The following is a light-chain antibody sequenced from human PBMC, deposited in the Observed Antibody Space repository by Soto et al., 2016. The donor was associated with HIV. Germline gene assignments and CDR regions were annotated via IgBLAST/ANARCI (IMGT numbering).Light chain of an antibody. CDR3: QVWDRSNDHVV. Sequence: SYELTQPPSVSVSPGQTARITCSGDALPKQYAYWYQQKPGLAPVLVIYKDTERPSGIPERFSGSNSGNTATLTISRVEAGDEADYYCQVWDRSNDHVVFGGGTQLTVL. CDR1: ALPKQY. V-gene: IGLV3-25*02. J-gene: IGLJ2*01. CDR2: KDT.